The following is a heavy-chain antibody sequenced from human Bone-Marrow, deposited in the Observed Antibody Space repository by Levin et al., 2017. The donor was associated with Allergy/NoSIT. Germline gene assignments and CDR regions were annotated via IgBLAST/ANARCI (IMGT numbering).Heavy chain of an antibody. CDR1: GFSFSNYA. CDR3: VKLGDDLRPGRLYYMDV. V-gene: IGHV3-23*01. CDR2: VSISGVD. Sequence: GGSLRLSCAASGFSFSNYAMNWVRQAPGKGLEWVAGVSISGVDYYADSVRGRFSILRDNSRETLFLQMNSLRPADTAIYHCVKLGDDLRPGRLYYMDVWGKGTSVTVYS. D-gene: IGHD2-21*02. J-gene: IGHJ6*03.